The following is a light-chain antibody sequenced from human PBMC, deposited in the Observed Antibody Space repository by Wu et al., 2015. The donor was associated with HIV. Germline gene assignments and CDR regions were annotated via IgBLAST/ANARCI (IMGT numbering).Light chain of an antibody. CDR2: GAS. CDR1: QIITSSY. Sequence: EVVLTQSPVTLSLSPGERATLSCRASQIITSSYLAWYQQKPGQAPRILIYGASSRATGIPDRFSGSGSGTDFTLTISRLEPEDFAVYYCQQYGSSPYSFGQGTKLEIK. CDR3: QQYGSSPYS. V-gene: IGKV3-20*01. J-gene: IGKJ2*03.